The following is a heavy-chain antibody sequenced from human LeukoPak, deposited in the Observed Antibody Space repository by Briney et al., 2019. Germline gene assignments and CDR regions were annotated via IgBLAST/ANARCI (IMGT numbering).Heavy chain of an antibody. CDR3: ARDLASRMSGVAHLTPDEGDT. CDR2: LNPKSGGT. D-gene: IGHD3-3*01. V-gene: IGHV1-2*02. J-gene: IGHJ5*02. Sequence: GASVKVSCKASGYTFTDYYIHWMRQVPGHGLEWMGWLNPKSGGTDFAPNLRDRVTLTSDTSITTAYMEITSLTTDDIAVYYCARDLASRMSGVAHLTPDEGDTWGQGTLVTVSS. CDR1: GYTFTDYY.